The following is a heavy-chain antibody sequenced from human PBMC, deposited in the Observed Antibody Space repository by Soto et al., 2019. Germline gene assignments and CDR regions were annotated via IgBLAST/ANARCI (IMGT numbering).Heavy chain of an antibody. J-gene: IGHJ4*02. CDR3: ARGGEIVVVVSTTGRYFDY. CDR1: GGSFSGYY. D-gene: IGHD2-15*01. Sequence: QVQLQQWGAGLLKPSETLSLTCAVYGGSFSGYYWTWIRQPPGKGLEWIGEINHSGSTNYNPSLKSRVTTSVDTSKNQFSLKLSSVTAADTAVYYCARGGEIVVVVSTTGRYFDYWGQGTLVTVSS. CDR2: INHSGST. V-gene: IGHV4-34*01.